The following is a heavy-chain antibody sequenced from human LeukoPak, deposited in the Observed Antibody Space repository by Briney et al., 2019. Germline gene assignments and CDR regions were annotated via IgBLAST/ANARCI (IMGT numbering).Heavy chain of an antibody. J-gene: IGHJ4*02. CDR2: IKHDGSDK. V-gene: IGHV3-7*05. Sequence: PGRSLRLSCAASGFTFSSYGMHWVRQAPGKGLEWVANIKHDGSDKKYVDSVKGRFTISRDNAKRSLYLQMNSLRAEDTAVYYCARDRDTAMVDPGYFDYRGQGTLVTVSS. CDR3: ARDRDTAMVDPGYFDY. D-gene: IGHD5-18*01. CDR1: GFTFSSYG.